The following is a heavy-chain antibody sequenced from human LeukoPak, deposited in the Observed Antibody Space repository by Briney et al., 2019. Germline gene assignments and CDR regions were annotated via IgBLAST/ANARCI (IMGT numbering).Heavy chain of an antibody. CDR1: GYTFTSYA. J-gene: IGHJ3*02. CDR3: ARKKDGGDAFDI. CDR2: INAGNGNT. D-gene: IGHD3-10*01. V-gene: IGHV1-3*03. Sequence: ASVKVSCKASGYTFTSYAMHWVRQAPGQRLEWMGWINAGNGNTKYSQEFQGRVTITADKSTSTAYMELSSLRSEDTAVYYCARKKDGGDAFDIWGQGTMVTVSS.